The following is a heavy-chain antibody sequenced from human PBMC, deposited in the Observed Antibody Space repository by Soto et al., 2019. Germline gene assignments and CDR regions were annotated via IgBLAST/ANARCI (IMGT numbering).Heavy chain of an antibody. CDR3: AHRHYDSSVYNAFDI. J-gene: IGHJ3*02. V-gene: IGHV2-5*02. D-gene: IGHD3-22*01. CDR2: IYWDDDK. CDR1: GFSLNTSGVG. Sequence: QITLKESGPTLVKPTQTLTLTCTFSGFSLNTSGVGVGWIRQPPGKALEGLALIYWDDDKRYSPSLKSRLTISKNTSKTQVVFTTTNMDPVDTATYYCAHRHYDSSVYNAFDIWGQGTMVTVSS.